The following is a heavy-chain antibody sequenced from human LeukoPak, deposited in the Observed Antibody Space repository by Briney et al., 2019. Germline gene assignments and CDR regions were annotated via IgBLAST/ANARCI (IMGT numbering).Heavy chain of an antibody. CDR1: GGSISSGGYY. D-gene: IGHD2-2*01. Sequence: SQTLSLTCTVSGGSISSGGYYWSWIRQHPGKGLEWIGYIYYSGSTCYNPSLKSRVTISVDTSKNQFSLKLSSVTAADTAVYYCARVGIGYCSSTSCHRWNWFDPWGQGTLVTVSS. V-gene: IGHV4-31*03. CDR3: ARVGIGYCSSTSCHRWNWFDP. J-gene: IGHJ5*02. CDR2: IYYSGST.